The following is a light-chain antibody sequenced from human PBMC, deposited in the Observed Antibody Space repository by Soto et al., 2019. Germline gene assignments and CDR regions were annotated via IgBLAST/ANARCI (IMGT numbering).Light chain of an antibody. CDR1: SSDVGGYNY. V-gene: IGLV2-14*01. CDR2: DVS. CDR3: SSYTSSSTRV. J-gene: IGLJ2*01. Sequence: QSALTQPASVSGSPGQSITISCTGTSSDVGGYNYVSWYQQHPGKAPKLMIYDVSNRPSGVSNRFSGSNSGNTASLTSSGLQAEDEADYYCSSYTSSSTRVFGGGTKLTVL.